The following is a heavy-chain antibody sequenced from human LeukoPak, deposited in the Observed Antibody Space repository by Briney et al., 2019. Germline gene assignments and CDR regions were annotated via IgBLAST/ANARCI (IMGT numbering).Heavy chain of an antibody. J-gene: IGHJ6*03. Sequence: SETLSLTCTVSGYSISSGYYWGWIRQPPGKGLEWIGEINHSGSTNYNPSLKSRLTISVDTSKNQFSLKLSSVTAADTAVYYCARRSRYSYGPAHYYYYYYMDVWGKGTTVTISS. CDR2: INHSGST. CDR3: ARRSRYSYGPAHYYYYYYMDV. D-gene: IGHD5-18*01. CDR1: GYSISSGYY. V-gene: IGHV4-38-2*02.